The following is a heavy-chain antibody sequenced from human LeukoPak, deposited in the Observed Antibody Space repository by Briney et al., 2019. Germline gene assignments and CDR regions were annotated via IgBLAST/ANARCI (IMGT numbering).Heavy chain of an antibody. V-gene: IGHV3-33*06. CDR3: AKDLSIAAQGHDY. D-gene: IGHD6-6*01. J-gene: IGHJ4*02. Sequence: GGSLRLSCAASGFTFSSYGMHWVRQAPGKGLGWVAVLWYDGSNKYYADSVKGRFTISRDNSKNTLYLQMNSLRAEDTAVYYCAKDLSIAAQGHDYWGQGTLVTVSS. CDR2: LWYDGSNK. CDR1: GFTFSSYG.